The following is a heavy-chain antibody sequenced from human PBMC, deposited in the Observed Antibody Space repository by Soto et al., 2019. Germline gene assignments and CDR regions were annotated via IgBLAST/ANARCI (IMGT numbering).Heavy chain of an antibody. D-gene: IGHD2-15*01. V-gene: IGHV4-31*03. CDR1: GGSISSGGYY. Sequence: SETLSLTCTVSGGSISSGGYYWSWIRQHPGKGLEWIGYIYYSGSTYYNPSLKSRVTISVDTSKNQFSLKLSSVTAADTAVYYCARGCCSGGSCYFSWFDPWGQGTLVTVSS. CDR3: ARGCCSGGSCYFSWFDP. CDR2: IYYSGST. J-gene: IGHJ5*02.